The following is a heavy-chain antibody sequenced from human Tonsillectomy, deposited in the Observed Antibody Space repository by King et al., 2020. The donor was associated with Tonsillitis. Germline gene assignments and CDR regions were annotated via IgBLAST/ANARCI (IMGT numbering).Heavy chain of an antibody. V-gene: IGHV3-30-3*01. D-gene: IGHD3-10*01. Sequence: VQLVESGGGVVQPGRSLRLSCAASGFTFSSYAMHWVRQAPGKGLEWVAVISFDGSNKKNADSVKGRFTISRDNAKNTLNLKMNSLRAEDTAVYFCGRGRQPCGEFYYFYGMDVWGQGTTVTVSS. J-gene: IGHJ6*02. CDR3: GRGRQPCGEFYYFYGMDV. CDR1: GFTFSSYA. CDR2: ISFDGSNK.